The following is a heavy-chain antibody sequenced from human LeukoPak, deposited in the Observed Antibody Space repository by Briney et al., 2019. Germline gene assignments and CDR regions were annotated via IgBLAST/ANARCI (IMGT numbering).Heavy chain of an antibody. D-gene: IGHD2-15*01. CDR3: TTVGCSVDNCYSDY. CDR1: GFTFSNAW. J-gene: IGHJ4*02. Sequence: PGGSLRLSCAASGFTFSNAWMNWVRQAPGKGLEWVGRIKSKTDGGTTEYAAPVKDRFTISRDDSKSMVYLQVNSLKTEDTAVYYCTTVGCSVDNCYSDYWGQGTLVTVSS. CDR2: IKSKTDGGTT. V-gene: IGHV3-15*07.